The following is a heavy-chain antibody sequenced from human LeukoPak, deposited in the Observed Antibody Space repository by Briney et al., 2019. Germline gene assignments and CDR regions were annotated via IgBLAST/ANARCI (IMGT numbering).Heavy chain of an antibody. Sequence: GGSLRLSCAASGFTLSSYTMNWVRQAPGKGLEWVSSISTSSIYIYYAASVKGRFTASRDNAKNSLYLQMNGLRAEDTAVYYCARGDSSGYYLVGAFDIWGQGTMVTVSS. J-gene: IGHJ3*02. D-gene: IGHD3-22*01. CDR3: ARGDSSGYYLVGAFDI. CDR2: ISTSSIYI. CDR1: GFTLSSYT. V-gene: IGHV3-21*01.